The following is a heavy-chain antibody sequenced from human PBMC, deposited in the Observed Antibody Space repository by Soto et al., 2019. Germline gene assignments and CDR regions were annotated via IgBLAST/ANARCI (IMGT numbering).Heavy chain of an antibody. CDR1: GGSISGYY. CDR3: ARVPDY. CDR2: MYNTGST. V-gene: IGHV4-59*12. J-gene: IGHJ4*02. Sequence: SETLSLTCTVSGGSISGYYWSWIRQPPGKGLEWIGYMYNTGSTVYNPSFKSRVTISVDTSKNQFSLNLNSVTAADTAVYYCARVPDYWGQGTLVTVSS.